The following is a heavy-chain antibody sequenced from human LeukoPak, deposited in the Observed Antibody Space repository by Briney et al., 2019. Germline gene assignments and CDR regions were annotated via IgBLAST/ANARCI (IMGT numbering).Heavy chain of an antibody. Sequence: SQTLSLTCTVSGGSISSGDYYWSWIRQPPGKGLEWIGYMYYSGSTYYNPSLKSRVTMSVDTSKNQFSLNLSSVTAADTAVYYCARGIVGASVYWGQGTLVTVSS. CDR3: ARGIVGASVY. CDR2: MYYSGST. V-gene: IGHV4-30-4*08. J-gene: IGHJ4*02. CDR1: GGSISSGDYY. D-gene: IGHD1-26*01.